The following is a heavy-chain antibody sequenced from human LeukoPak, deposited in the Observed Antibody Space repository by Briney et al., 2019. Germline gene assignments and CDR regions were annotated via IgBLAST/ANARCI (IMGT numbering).Heavy chain of an antibody. D-gene: IGHD3-10*01. J-gene: IGHJ4*02. CDR1: GFTFSSYA. CDR2: ISYDGSNK. Sequence: GGSLRLSCAASGFTFSSYAMHWVRQAPGKGREWVAVISYDGSNKYYADSVKGRFTISTDNSKNTLYLQLNSLRAEDTAVYYCAREARITMVRGVIRGYFDYWGQGTLVTVSS. V-gene: IGHV3-30*04. CDR3: AREARITMVRGVIRGYFDY.